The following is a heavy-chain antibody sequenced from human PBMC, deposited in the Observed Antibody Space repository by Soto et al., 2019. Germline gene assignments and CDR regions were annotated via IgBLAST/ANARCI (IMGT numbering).Heavy chain of an antibody. Sequence: QVQLVQSGAEVKKPGSSVKVSCKASGGTFSSYAISWVRQAPGQGLEWMGGIIPIFGTANYAQKFQGRVTITAEESTSTADMELRSLRSEDTAVYYCASFAPEQWPTSYFDYWGQGTLVTVSS. CDR2: IIPIFGTA. CDR3: ASFAPEQWPTSYFDY. D-gene: IGHD6-19*01. J-gene: IGHJ4*02. V-gene: IGHV1-69*12. CDR1: GGTFSSYA.